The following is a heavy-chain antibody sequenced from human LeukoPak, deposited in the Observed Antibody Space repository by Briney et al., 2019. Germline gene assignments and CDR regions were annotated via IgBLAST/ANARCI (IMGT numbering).Heavy chain of an antibody. CDR2: INIDGSSI. CDR3: ARAGWYYYDSSSYMDV. CDR1: RLTFNNYW. Sequence: PGGSLRLSCTASRLTFNNYWMHWVRQAPGKGLVWVSRINIDGSSISYADSVKGRFTISRDNAKSTLYLQMNSLRAEDTAVYYCARAGWYYYDSSSYMDVWGKGTTVTVSS. J-gene: IGHJ6*03. V-gene: IGHV3-74*01. D-gene: IGHD3-22*01.